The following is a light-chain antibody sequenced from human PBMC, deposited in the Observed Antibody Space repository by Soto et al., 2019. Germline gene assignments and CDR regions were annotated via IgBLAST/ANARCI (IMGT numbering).Light chain of an antibody. J-gene: IGLJ1*01. CDR2: EVN. Sequence: QSVLAQPPSVSGSTGQSVTISCTGTRSDVGSYNRDSWYQQPPGKAPKLLIYEVNNRRWGVPDRFSGSKSGNTASLTISGLQAEDEAVYYCSFYTRTYTVVFGTGTKVTVL. V-gene: IGLV2-18*01. CDR1: RSDVGSYNR. CDR3: SFYTRTYTVV.